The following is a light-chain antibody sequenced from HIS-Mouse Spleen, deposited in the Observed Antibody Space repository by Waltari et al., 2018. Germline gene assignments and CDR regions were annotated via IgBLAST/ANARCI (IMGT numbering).Light chain of an antibody. V-gene: IGKV3-20*01. J-gene: IGKJ1*01. CDR3: QQYGSSPRT. CDR2: GAS. Sequence: EIVLTQSPGTLSLSPGERATLSCRASQSVSSSYLAWYQQKPGQAPRLLIYGASSRATGIPDRFIGSGSGTDLTLTISRLEPEDFAVYYCQQYGSSPRTFGQGTKVEIK. CDR1: QSVSSSY.